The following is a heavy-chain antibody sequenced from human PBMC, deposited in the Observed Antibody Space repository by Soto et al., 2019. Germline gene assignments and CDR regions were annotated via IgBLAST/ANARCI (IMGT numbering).Heavy chain of an antibody. CDR3: ARGYCSGGSCYLGDYYYYGMAV. V-gene: IGHV1-69*12. Sequence: QVQLVQSGAEVKKPGSSVKVSCKASGGTFSSYAISWVRQAPGQGLEWMGGIIPIFGTANYAQKFQGRVTIPAHDSTSTAYMELSSLRSEDTAVYYCARGYCSGGSCYLGDYYYYGMAVWGQGTTVTVSS. D-gene: IGHD2-15*01. CDR2: IIPIFGTA. CDR1: GGTFSSYA. J-gene: IGHJ6*02.